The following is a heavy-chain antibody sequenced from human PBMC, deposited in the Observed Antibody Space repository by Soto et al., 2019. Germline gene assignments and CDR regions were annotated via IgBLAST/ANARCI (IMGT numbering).Heavy chain of an antibody. D-gene: IGHD6-19*01. J-gene: IGHJ5*02. V-gene: IGHV3-23*01. CDR1: GFTFSSYA. Sequence: GGSLRLSCAASGFTFSSYAMSWVRQAPGKGLEWVSAISGSGGSTYYADSVKGRFTISRDNSKNTLYLQMNSLRAEDTAVYYCAKDRRVVAVAGMSSWFDPWGQGTLVTVSS. CDR3: AKDRRVVAVAGMSSWFDP. CDR2: ISGSGGST.